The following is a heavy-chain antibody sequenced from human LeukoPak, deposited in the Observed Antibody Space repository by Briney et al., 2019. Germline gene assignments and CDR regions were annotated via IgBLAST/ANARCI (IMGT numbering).Heavy chain of an antibody. V-gene: IGHV4-4*07. Sequence: WETLSLTCTVSGGSISSYYWSWIRQPAGKGLGWIGRIYTSGSTNYNPSLKSRVTMLVDTSKNQFSLKLSSVTAADTAVYYCARDRGSYGLDYWGQGTLVTVSS. CDR1: GGSISSYY. CDR2: IYTSGST. D-gene: IGHD1-26*01. J-gene: IGHJ4*02. CDR3: ARDRGSYGLDY.